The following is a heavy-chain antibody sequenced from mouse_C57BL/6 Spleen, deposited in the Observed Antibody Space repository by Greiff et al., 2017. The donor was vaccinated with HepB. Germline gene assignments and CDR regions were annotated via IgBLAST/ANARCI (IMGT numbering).Heavy chain of an antibody. CDR1: GYAFSSYW. Sequence: VQLQQSGAELVKPGASVKISCKASGYAFSSYWMNWVKQRPGKGLEWIGQIYPGDGDTNYNGKFKGKATLTADKSASTAYMQLSSLTSEDSAVYFCARSYPYYYAMDYWGQGPSDTVSS. J-gene: IGHJ4*01. CDR3: ARSYPYYYAMDY. V-gene: IGHV1-80*01. CDR2: IYPGDGDT.